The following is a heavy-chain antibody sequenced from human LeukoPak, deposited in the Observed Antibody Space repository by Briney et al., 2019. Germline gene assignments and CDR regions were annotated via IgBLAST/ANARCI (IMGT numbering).Heavy chain of an antibody. CDR3: AKSGASPLYHMDV. J-gene: IGHJ6*03. D-gene: IGHD1-26*01. CDR2: LTGSSGTA. V-gene: IGHV3-23*01. Sequence: GGPLRLSCAASGFSLSIYGVNWVRQAPGKGLEWVSGLTGSSGTAYYVGSVKGRFTVSRDDSKNTVYLQMSSLRVDDTAIYYCAKSGASPLYHMDVWGKGATVTVSS. CDR1: GFSLSIYG.